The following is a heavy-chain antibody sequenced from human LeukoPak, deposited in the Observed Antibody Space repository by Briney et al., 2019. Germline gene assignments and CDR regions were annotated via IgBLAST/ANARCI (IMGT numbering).Heavy chain of an antibody. Sequence: PSETLSLTCSFSGASIFSHYWTWIRQPPGKGLEWIGYIYYSGTTNYNPSLKSRVTISVDTSKNQFALKMTPVTAADTAVYYCAREGGTGAFDIWGQGTMVTVSS. V-gene: IGHV4-59*11. CDR3: AREGGTGAFDI. J-gene: IGHJ3*02. CDR1: GASIFSHY. D-gene: IGHD1-1*01. CDR2: IYYSGTT.